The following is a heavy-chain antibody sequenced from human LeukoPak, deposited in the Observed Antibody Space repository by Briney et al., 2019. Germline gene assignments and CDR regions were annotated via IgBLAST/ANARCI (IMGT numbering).Heavy chain of an antibody. D-gene: IGHD3-22*01. Sequence: GASVKVSCKASGYTFTSYDINWVRQATGQGLEWMGWMNPNSGNTGYAQKFQGRVTITRNTSISTAYMELSSLRSEDTAVYYCAKGATYYYDSGFDYWGQGTLVTVSS. CDR2: MNPNSGNT. CDR1: GYTFTSYD. CDR3: AKGATYYYDSGFDY. V-gene: IGHV1-8*03. J-gene: IGHJ4*02.